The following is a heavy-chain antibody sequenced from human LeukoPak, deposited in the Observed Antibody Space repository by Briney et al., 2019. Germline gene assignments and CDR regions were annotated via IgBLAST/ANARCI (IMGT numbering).Heavy chain of an antibody. D-gene: IGHD6-13*01. CDR3: ARELAAGPSDH. V-gene: IGHV3-72*01. J-gene: IGHJ4*02. CDR2: SRNKANSYVA. CDR1: GFTFSDHY. Sequence: PGGSLRLSCAASGFTFSDHYMDWFRQAPGKGRQWVGRSRNKANSYVAEYAAPVKGRFTISRDDSKNSVFLQMDSLKTEDTAVYYCARELAAGPSDHWGQGTLVTVSS.